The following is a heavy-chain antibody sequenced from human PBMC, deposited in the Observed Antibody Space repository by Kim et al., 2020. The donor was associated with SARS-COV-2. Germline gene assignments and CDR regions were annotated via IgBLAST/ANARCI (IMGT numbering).Heavy chain of an antibody. J-gene: IGHJ4*02. V-gene: IGHV3-30*07. Sequence: AETVKGRFTISRDNSKNTLYLQMNSRRAEDTAVYYCARDLRDDSSGFFDYWGQGTLVTVSS. CDR3: ARDLRDDSSGFFDY. D-gene: IGHD3-22*01.